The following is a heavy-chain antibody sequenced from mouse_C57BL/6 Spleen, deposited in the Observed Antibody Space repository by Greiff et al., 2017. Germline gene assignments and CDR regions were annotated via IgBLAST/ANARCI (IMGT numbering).Heavy chain of an antibody. V-gene: IGHV5-16*01. CDR3: AREGNYEGSFYAMDY. CDR1: GFTFSDYY. Sequence: EVKVVESEGGLVQPGSSMKLSCTASGFTFSDYYMAWVRQVPEKGLEWVANINYDGSSTYYLDSLQSRFIISRDNAKNILYLQMSSLKSEDTATYYCAREGNYEGSFYAMDYWGQGTSVTVSS. D-gene: IGHD2-1*01. CDR2: INYDGSST. J-gene: IGHJ4*01.